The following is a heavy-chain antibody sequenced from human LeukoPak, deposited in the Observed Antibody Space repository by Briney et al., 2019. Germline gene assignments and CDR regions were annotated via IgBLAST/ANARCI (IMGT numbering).Heavy chain of an antibody. CDR2: INHSGST. CDR3: ARGFVTTVTTFPRGAFDI. D-gene: IGHD4-17*01. CDR1: GGSFSGYY. J-gene: IGHJ3*02. V-gene: IGHV4-34*01. Sequence: SETLSLTCAVYGGSFSGYYWSWIRQPPGKGPEWIGEINHSGSTNYNPSLKSRVTISVDTSKNQFSLKLSSVTAADTAVYYCARGFVTTVTTFPRGAFDIWGQGTMVTVSS.